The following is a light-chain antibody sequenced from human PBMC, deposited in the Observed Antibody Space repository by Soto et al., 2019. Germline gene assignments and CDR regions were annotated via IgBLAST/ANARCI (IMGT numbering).Light chain of an antibody. Sequence: SVLTQPPSASGTPGHRVTISCSGSSYNVGGNTVNWYQQVTGTAPKLLINSNNQRPSGVPDRFSGSKSGTSASLAISGLQSEDEADYYCAAWDDSLNGVVFGGGTK. CDR2: SNN. CDR1: SYNVGGNT. V-gene: IGLV1-44*01. CDR3: AAWDDSLNGVV. J-gene: IGLJ2*01.